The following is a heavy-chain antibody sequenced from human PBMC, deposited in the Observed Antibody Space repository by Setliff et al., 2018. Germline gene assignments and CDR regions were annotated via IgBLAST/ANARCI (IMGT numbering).Heavy chain of an antibody. J-gene: IGHJ4*02. CDR3: AKDGGEVY. Sequence: GASVKVSCKASGYTFTSYDINWVRQATGQGLEWMGWINPKTGGTNLAQKFQGWASMTRDTSITTAYMELSRLTSDDMAVYYCAKDGGEVYWGQGTLVTVSS. V-gene: IGHV1-2*04. D-gene: IGHD2-21*01. CDR2: INPKTGGT. CDR1: GYTFTSYD.